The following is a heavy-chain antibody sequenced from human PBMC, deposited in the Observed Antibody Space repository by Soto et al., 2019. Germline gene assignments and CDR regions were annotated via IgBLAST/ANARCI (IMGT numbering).Heavy chain of an antibody. J-gene: IGHJ6*02. Sequence: VASSEVSCKASGYSFTTHGIRWVRRAPGHGLELMGWISAYNGDTHYVQRFQGRLTMTTDTSTSTAYMELRSLTSDDTAVYYCARDPPFSGILRGTPLMDVWGQGTTVTVYS. CDR1: GYSFTTHG. CDR3: ARDPPFSGILRGTPLMDV. CDR2: ISAYNGDT. V-gene: IGHV1-18*04. D-gene: IGHD4-17*01.